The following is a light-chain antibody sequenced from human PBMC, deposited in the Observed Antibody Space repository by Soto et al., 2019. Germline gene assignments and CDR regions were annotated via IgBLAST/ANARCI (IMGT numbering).Light chain of an antibody. Sequence: EIVMTQSPATLSVSPGERATLSCRASQSVSSNFAWYQQRPAQAPRLLIYDVSTRATGFPTRFSGSGSGTEFTLTISSLQSEDFAVYYCQQYHDWPLTFGGGTRVEIK. V-gene: IGKV3D-15*01. J-gene: IGKJ4*01. CDR2: DVS. CDR1: QSVSSN. CDR3: QQYHDWPLT.